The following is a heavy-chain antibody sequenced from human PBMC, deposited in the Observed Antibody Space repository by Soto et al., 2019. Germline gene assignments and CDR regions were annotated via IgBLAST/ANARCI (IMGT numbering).Heavy chain of an antibody. V-gene: IGHV3-15*01. CDR1: GFTFSNAW. D-gene: IGHD2-2*01. CDR2: IKSKTDGGTT. Sequence: GGSLRLSCAASGFTFSNAWMSWVRQAPGKGLEWVGRIKSKTDGGTTDYAAPEKFRFNMSRDESKNTLYLQMNSLKTEDTAVYYCTTHIVVVPADYYYYYYYMDVWGKGTTVTVSS. J-gene: IGHJ6*03. CDR3: TTHIVVVPADYYYYYYYMDV.